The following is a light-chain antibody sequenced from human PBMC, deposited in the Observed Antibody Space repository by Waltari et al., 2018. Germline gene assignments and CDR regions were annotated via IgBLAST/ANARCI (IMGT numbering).Light chain of an antibody. CDR1: QSISSY. CDR2: AAS. V-gene: IGKV1-39*01. J-gene: IGKJ2*01. Sequence: DIQMTQSPSSLSASVGDRVNIPCRASQSISSYLNWYQQKPGKAPKLLIYAASSLQSGVPSRFSGSGSGTDFTLTISSLQPEDFATYYCQQSYSTSMYTFGQGTKLEIK. CDR3: QQSYSTSMYT.